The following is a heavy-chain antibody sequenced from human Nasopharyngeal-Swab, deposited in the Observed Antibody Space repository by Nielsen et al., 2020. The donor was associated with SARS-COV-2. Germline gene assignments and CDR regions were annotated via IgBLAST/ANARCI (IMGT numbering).Heavy chain of an antibody. Sequence: GGSLRLSCAASGFTFSDYYMSWIRQAPGKGLEWDSYISSSSSYTNYADSVKGRFTISRDNAKNSLYLQMNSLRAEDTAVYYCARERGLRFLEWLSLWDGMDVWGQGTTVTVSS. CDR1: GFTFSDYY. D-gene: IGHD3-3*01. CDR3: ARERGLRFLEWLSLWDGMDV. V-gene: IGHV3-11*05. CDR2: ISSSSSYT. J-gene: IGHJ6*02.